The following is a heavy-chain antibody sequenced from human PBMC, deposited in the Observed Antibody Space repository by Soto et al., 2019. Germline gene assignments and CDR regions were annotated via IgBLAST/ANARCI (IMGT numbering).Heavy chain of an antibody. Sequence: GGSLRLSCVGSGVTFIGYWMSWVRQAPGKGLEWVATIKDDGSEKYYVDSVKGRFTISRDNAENSLYLQMNSLRAEDTAVYYCADVFSPFWGQGTQVTVSS. CDR3: ADVFSPF. CDR1: GVTFIGYW. V-gene: IGHV3-7*01. J-gene: IGHJ4*02. CDR2: IKDDGSEK.